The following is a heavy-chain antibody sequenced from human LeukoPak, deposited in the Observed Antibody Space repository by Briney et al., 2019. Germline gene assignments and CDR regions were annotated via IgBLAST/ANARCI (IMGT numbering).Heavy chain of an antibody. J-gene: IGHJ3*02. CDR1: GGSISSYY. D-gene: IGHD6-13*01. CDR2: IYYSGST. CDR3: AREGSSWPDAFDI. Sequence: SETLSLTCTVSGGSISSYYWSWIRQPPGKGLEWIGYIYYSGSTNYNPSLKSRVTISVDTSKNQFSLKLSSVTAADTAVYYCAREGSSWPDAFDIWGQGTMVTVSS. V-gene: IGHV4-59*01.